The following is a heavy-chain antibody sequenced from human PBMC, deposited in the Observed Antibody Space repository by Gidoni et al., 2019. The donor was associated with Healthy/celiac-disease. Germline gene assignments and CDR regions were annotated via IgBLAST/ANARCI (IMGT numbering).Heavy chain of an antibody. CDR2: ISYDGSNK. J-gene: IGHJ4*02. V-gene: IGHV3-30-3*01. Sequence: QVQLVESGGGVVQPGRSLRLSCAASGFTFSSYAMHWVRQAPGKGLEWVAVISYDGSNKYYADSVKGRFTISRDNSKNTLYLQMNSLRAEDTAVYYCARGIVLWGQGTLVTVSS. CDR3: ARGIVL. D-gene: IGHD2-21*01. CDR1: GFTFSSYA.